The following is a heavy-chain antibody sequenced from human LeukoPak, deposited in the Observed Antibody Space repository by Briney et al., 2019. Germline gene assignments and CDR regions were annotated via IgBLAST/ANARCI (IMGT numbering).Heavy chain of an antibody. CDR1: GFTFSDYY. CDR2: IWYDGSNK. J-gene: IGHJ4*02. CDR3: AKIGPIAALDGW. D-gene: IGHD6-13*01. Sequence: PGGSLRLSCAAPGFTFSDYYMSWVRQAPGKGLEWVAVIWYDGSNKYYADSVKGRFTVSRDNSKNTLYLQMNSLRAEDTAVYYCAKIGPIAALDGWWGQGTLVTVSS. V-gene: IGHV3-33*06.